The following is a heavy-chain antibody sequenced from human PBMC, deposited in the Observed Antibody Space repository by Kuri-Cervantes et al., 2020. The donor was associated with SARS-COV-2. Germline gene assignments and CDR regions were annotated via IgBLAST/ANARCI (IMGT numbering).Heavy chain of an antibody. D-gene: IGHD2-15*01. J-gene: IGHJ4*02. CDR2: IRYDGSNK. Sequence: GESLKISCAASGFTFSSYGMHWVRQAPGKGLEWVAFIRYDGSNKYYADSVKGRFTISRDNSKNTLYLQMNSLRTEDTALYYCTTGSLVFLTGSEDHWGRGTQVTVSS. V-gene: IGHV3-30*02. CDR1: GFTFSSYG. CDR3: TTGSLVFLTGSEDH.